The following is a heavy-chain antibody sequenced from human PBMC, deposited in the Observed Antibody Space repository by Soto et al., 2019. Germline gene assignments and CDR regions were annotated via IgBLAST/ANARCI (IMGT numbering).Heavy chain of an antibody. CDR3: ATSYDSGFDP. J-gene: IGHJ5*02. D-gene: IGHD3-3*01. CDR2: ISPKSGNT. Sequence: LLLQSGAELKKPGASVKISCKASGYSFSTYDISWLRQAPGQQPEWMGRISPKSGNTHYAQKFQDRVTMTADTFSNTAYMELRGLRSDDTATYYCATSYDSGFDPWGQGTLVTVSA. V-gene: IGHV1-18*04. CDR1: GYSFSTYD.